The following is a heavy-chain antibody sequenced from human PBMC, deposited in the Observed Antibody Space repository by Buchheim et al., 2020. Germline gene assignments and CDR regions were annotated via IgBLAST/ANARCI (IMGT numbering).Heavy chain of an antibody. J-gene: IGHJ4*02. CDR2: VKSKTDGGTT. Sequence: EVQLVESGGDLVKPGGSLRLSCTASGFTFSNAWMSWVRQAPGKGLEWVGRVKSKTDGGTTGYAAPVKGRFTIPRDDSKNTLYLQMNSLKTEDTAVYYCTTSTGIAVAGTRRNYWGQGTL. CDR1: GFTFSNAW. V-gene: IGHV3-15*01. CDR3: TTSTGIAVAGTRRNY. D-gene: IGHD6-19*01.